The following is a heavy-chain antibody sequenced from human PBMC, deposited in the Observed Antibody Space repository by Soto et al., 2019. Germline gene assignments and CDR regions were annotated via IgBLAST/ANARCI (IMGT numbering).Heavy chain of an antibody. V-gene: IGHV1-18*01. CDR3: ARDHLLDVPSALDI. CDR1: GDTFGTSG. D-gene: IGHD2-2*01. Sequence: VQLVQSGAEMKKPGASVRVSCKTSGDTFGTSGFHWVRQAPGQGLEWMGWISAYNGNTYYIQKLQGRVTMTIDTATTTAYMEFRSLKSDHTAVYFCARDHLLDVPSALDIWGQGTMVTVSS. J-gene: IGHJ3*02. CDR2: ISAYNGNT.